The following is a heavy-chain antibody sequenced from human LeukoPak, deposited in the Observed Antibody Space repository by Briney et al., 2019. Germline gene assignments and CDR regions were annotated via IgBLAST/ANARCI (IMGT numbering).Heavy chain of an antibody. D-gene: IGHD3-3*01. CDR2: IYHSGST. V-gene: IGHV4-59*12. CDR3: ARIYITSDRLYYFDY. J-gene: IGHJ4*02. CDR1: GGSISSYY. Sequence: PSETLSLTCTVSGGSISSYYWSWIRQPPGKGLEWIGYIYHSGSTNYNPSLKSRVTMSVDTSKNQFSLKLSSVTAADTAVYYCARIYITSDRLYYFDYWGQGTLVTVSS.